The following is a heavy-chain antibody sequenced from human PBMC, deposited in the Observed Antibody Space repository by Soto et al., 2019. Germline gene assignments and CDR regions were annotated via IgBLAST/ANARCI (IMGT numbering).Heavy chain of an antibody. CDR2: ISWNRANI. CDR3: AKRNSVRENTWAFDY. D-gene: IGHD2-2*02. V-gene: IGHV3-9*01. CDR1: GFTFDDFA. J-gene: IGHJ4*02. Sequence: EVQLVESGGGLVQPGRSLRLSCAASGFTFDDFAMHWVRQAPGKGLEWVSGISWNRANIGYADSVKGRFTISRDNTKNSLYLQMNSLRPEDTASYYCAKRNSVRENTWAFDYWGRGTLVTVSS.